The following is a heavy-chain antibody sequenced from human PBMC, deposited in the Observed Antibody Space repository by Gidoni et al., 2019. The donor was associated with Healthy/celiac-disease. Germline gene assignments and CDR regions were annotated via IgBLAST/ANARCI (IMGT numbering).Heavy chain of an antibody. Sequence: QVQLVQSGAEVKKPGSSVTVSCKASGGTFSSYAISWVRQAPGQGLEWMGGIIPIFGTANYAQKFQGRVTITADESTSTAYMELSSLRSEDTAVYYCARATSPGYYDSSGYYNHYYYMDVWGKGTTVTVSS. CDR3: ARATSPGYYDSSGYYNHYYYMDV. D-gene: IGHD3-22*01. CDR1: GGTFSSYA. V-gene: IGHV1-69*01. CDR2: IIPIFGTA. J-gene: IGHJ6*03.